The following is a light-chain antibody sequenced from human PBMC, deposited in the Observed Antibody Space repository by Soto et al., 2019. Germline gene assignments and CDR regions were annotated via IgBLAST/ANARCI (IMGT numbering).Light chain of an antibody. J-gene: IGKJ1*01. Sequence: VLTQSPCTLSLSPGERATLSCRASQSVSSTYLAWYQQRPGQAPSLLIYGASIRDTCIPDRFSGSGSGTDFTLTISRLEPEDFVVYYCQQERSSPRTFGQGTNVEIK. CDR2: GAS. CDR3: QQERSSPRT. CDR1: QSVSSTY. V-gene: IGKV3-20*01.